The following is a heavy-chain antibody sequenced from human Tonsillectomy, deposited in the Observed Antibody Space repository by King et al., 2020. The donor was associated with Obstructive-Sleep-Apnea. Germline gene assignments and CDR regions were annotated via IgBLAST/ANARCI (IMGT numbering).Heavy chain of an antibody. V-gene: IGHV1-46*01. J-gene: IGHJ4*02. CDR1: GYTFTTYY. CDR2: INPRGGST. Sequence: VQLVESGAEVKKPGASVKVSCKASGYTFTTYYMHWVRQAPGQGLEWMGLINPRGGSTSYAQKFQGRVTMTRDTSTSTVYMELSSLRSEDTAVYYCARARGGSYYDYWGQGTLVTVSS. D-gene: IGHD3-16*01. CDR3: ARARGGSYYDY.